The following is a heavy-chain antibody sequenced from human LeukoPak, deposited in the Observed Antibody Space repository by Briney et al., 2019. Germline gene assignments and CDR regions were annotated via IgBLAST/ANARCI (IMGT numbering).Heavy chain of an antibody. J-gene: IGHJ4*02. CDR2: IRAYNGNT. CDR1: GYTFTSYG. D-gene: IGHD3-10*01. V-gene: IGHV1-18*01. CDR3: ARDELGSGDYYGSGSYYNPLDY. Sequence: GASVKVSCKASGYTFTSYGISWVRQAPGQGLEWMGWIRAYNGNTNYAQKLQGRVTMTTDTSTSTAYMELRSLRSDDTAVYYCARDELGSGDYYGSGSYYNPLDYWDQGTLVTVSS.